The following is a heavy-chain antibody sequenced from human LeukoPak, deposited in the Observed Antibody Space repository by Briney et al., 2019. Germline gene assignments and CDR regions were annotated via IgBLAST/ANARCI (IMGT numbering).Heavy chain of an antibody. J-gene: IGHJ3*02. V-gene: IGHV3-48*04. CDR2: IKYDSSTI. CDR1: GFTFSTYT. Sequence: PGGSLRLSCVVSGFTFSTYTMNWVRQAPGKGLEWVSYIKYDSSTIYYGDSVKGRFTISRDNVKNSLYLQVSSLRAEDTAVYYCVRDGREGFDIWGHGTLVIVSS. D-gene: IGHD5-24*01. CDR3: VRDGREGFDI.